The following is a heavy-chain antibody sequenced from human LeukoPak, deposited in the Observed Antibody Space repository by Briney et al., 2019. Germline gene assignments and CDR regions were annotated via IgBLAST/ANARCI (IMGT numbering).Heavy chain of an antibody. CDR2: TYYRSKWYN. CDR3: AREGSSGWTSGYYFDY. Sequence: SQPLSLTCAISGDSVSSNSAAWNWIRQSPSRGLEWLGRTYYRSKWYNDYAVSVKSRITINPDTSKNQFSLQLNSVTPEDTAVYYCAREGSSGWTSGYYFDYWGQGTLVTVSS. J-gene: IGHJ4*02. V-gene: IGHV6-1*01. CDR1: GDSVSSNSAA. D-gene: IGHD6-19*01.